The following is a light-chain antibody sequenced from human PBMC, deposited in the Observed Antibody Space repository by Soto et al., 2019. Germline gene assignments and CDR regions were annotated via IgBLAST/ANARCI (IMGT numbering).Light chain of an antibody. J-gene: IGKJ5*01. CDR1: QSLVDSDGIAY. Sequence: DVVMTQSPLSLPVTLGQSASISCRSNQSLVDSDGIAYFSWFQQRPGRSPRRLIYKVSNRDSGVPARFSGSGSGTDFALKISRVEAEDVGVYYCMQGTHWPITFGQGTRLEIK. CDR3: MQGTHWPIT. CDR2: KVS. V-gene: IGKV2-30*01.